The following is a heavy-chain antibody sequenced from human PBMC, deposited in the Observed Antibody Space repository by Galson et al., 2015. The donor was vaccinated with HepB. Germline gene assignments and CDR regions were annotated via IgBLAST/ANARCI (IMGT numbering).Heavy chain of an antibody. J-gene: IGHJ4*02. Sequence: SVKVSCKASGYTFTYSTIHWVRQAPGQGLEWMAWINTDTGNTKYSRKFQDRVTITRDTSASTAYLELSGLRSEDTAVYYCARQDGSGWSPDYLDFWGQGTLVTVSS. CDR2: INTDTGNT. V-gene: IGHV1-3*04. CDR3: ARQDGSGWSPDYLDF. D-gene: IGHD6-19*01. CDR1: GYTFTYST.